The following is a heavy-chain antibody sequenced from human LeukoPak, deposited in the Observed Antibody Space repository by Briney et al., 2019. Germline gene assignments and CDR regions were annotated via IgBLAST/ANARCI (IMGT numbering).Heavy chain of an antibody. V-gene: IGHV4-59*08. J-gene: IGHJ3*02. CDR2: IYYSGST. CDR3: ARATAAADAFDI. D-gene: IGHD2-2*01. Sequence: SETLSLTCTVSGGSISSYYWSWIRQPPGKGLEWIGYIYYSGSTNYNPSLKSRVTISVDTSKNQFSLKLSSVTAADTAVYYCARATAAADAFDIWGQGTMVTVSS. CDR1: GGSISSYY.